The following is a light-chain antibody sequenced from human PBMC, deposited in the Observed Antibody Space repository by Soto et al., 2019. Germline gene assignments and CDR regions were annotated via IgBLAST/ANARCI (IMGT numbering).Light chain of an antibody. CDR3: TSYTTSSTYV. J-gene: IGLJ1*01. CDR2: EVS. CDR1: SSDVGNYIY. V-gene: IGLV2-14*01. Sequence: QSVLTQPAPVSGSPGQSITISCTGTSSDVGNYIYVFWFQQHPGKAPKLIISEVSNRPSGVSSRFSGSKSGNTASLTISGLQAEDEAHYYCTSYTTSSTYVFGTGTKVTVL.